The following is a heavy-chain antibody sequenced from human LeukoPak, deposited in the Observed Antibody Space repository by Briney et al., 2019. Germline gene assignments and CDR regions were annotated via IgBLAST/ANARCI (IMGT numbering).Heavy chain of an antibody. V-gene: IGHV3-7*01. CDR3: VRDWAPASMQAAPFDC. Sequence: GGSLRLSCAASGFGFSNFWMSWVRQAPGKGPEWVANMKEDGSLKNYVDSVEGRFTVSRDNAKNTLYLQMNSLRLEDTAVYYCVRDWAPASMQAAPFDCWGQGTLVTVSS. J-gene: IGHJ4*02. D-gene: IGHD2/OR15-2a*01. CDR1: GFGFSNFW. CDR2: MKEDGSLK.